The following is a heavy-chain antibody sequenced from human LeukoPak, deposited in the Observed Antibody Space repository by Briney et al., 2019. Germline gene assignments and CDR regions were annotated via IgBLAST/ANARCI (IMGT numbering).Heavy chain of an antibody. CDR1: GVSFDDYY. Sequence: PSETLSLTYAVSGVSFDDYYWAWVRQTTGKGLEWIGEINHSGYTYDSPSLKSRVTLSIDTSRKQFSLNLRSVTVADAGTYYCTRMTTGHDYWGQGTLVTVSS. CDR2: INHSGYT. D-gene: IGHD4-17*01. V-gene: IGHV4-34*01. J-gene: IGHJ4*02. CDR3: TRMTTGHDY.